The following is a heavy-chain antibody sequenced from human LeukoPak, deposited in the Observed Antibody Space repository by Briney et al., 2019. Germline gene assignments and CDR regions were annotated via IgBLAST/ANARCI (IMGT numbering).Heavy chain of an antibody. D-gene: IGHD4-17*01. CDR2: IYYSGRT. CDR1: GGSIFSNGYY. J-gene: IGHJ4*02. CDR3: ARGDDYGDYD. Sequence: SETLSLTCAVSGGSIFSNGYYWGWIRQPPEKGLEWIGSIYYSGRTYYNPSLKSRVTISVDTSKNQFSLKLSSVTAADTAVYYCARGDDYGDYDWGQGTLVTVSS. V-gene: IGHV4-39*07.